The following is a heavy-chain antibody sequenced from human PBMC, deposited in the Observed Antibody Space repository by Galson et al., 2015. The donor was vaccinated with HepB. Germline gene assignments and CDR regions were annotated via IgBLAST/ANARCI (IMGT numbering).Heavy chain of an antibody. CDR2: ISSSSSQI. J-gene: IGHJ2*01. Sequence: SLSLSSPASGLTFSNYNMTGVRRAPGKGLEGISYISSSSSQIYYAASVKGRFTNSRDNAKNSLYRQMDCLTDEDTSVYYCARRATGMEVTGTRYFDLWGRGTLVTVST. V-gene: IGHV3-48*02. D-gene: IGHD1-20*01. CDR1: GLTFSNYN. CDR3: ARRATGMEVTGTRYFDL.